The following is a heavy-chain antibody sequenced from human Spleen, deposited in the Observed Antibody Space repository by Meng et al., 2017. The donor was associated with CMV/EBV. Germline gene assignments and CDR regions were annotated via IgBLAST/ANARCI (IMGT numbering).Heavy chain of an antibody. Sequence: AASGFTFSSYAMNWVRQAPGKGLEWVSVIYSGGSSTIYADYVKGRFTISRDTSKNTLYLEMNSLRAEDTAVYYCAKASGSGKGFFDYWGQGTLVTVSS. J-gene: IGHJ4*02. CDR3: AKASGSGKGFFDY. V-gene: IGHV3-23*03. CDR2: IYSGGSST. CDR1: GFTFSSYA. D-gene: IGHD3-3*01.